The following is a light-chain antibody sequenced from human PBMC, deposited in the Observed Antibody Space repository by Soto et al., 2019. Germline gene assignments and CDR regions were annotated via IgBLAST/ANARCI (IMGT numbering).Light chain of an antibody. J-gene: IGKJ2*01. Sequence: EIVLTQSPCTLSLSPGERATLSCRTSYSGTSTFFAWYQQKPGQAPRLLISDASSRAPGIPDRFSGSVSGTYFTLTISRLEPEDFAVYYCQHYGYSYTFGQGTKLEI. CDR1: YSGTSTF. V-gene: IGKV3-20*01. CDR3: QHYGYSYT. CDR2: DAS.